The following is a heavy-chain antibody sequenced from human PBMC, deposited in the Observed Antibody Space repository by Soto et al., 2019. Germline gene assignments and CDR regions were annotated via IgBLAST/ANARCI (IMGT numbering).Heavy chain of an antibody. D-gene: IGHD6-13*01. Sequence: SETLSLTCTVSGGSISSYYWSWIRQPPGKGLEWIGYIYYSGSTNYNPSLKSRVTISVDTSKNQFSLKLSSVTAADTAIYYCARGIASSSRTSLIYWGQGALVTVSS. CDR3: ARGIASSSRTSLIY. CDR1: GGSISSYY. V-gene: IGHV4-59*08. J-gene: IGHJ4*02. CDR2: IYYSGST.